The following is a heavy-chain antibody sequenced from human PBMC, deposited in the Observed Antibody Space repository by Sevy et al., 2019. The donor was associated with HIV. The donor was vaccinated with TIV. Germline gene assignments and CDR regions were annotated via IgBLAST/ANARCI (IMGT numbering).Heavy chain of an antibody. CDR2: IWYDGSKK. Sequence: GGSLRLSCAASGFTFSSYGMHWVRQAPGKGLEWVAVIWYDGSKKYYADSVKGRFTISRDNSQNTLYLQMNSLRAEDTVVYYCARDLDPTPDEYDSSGAFDYWGQGTLVTVSS. V-gene: IGHV3-33*01. D-gene: IGHD3-22*01. CDR3: ARDLDPTPDEYDSSGAFDY. J-gene: IGHJ4*02. CDR1: GFTFSSYG.